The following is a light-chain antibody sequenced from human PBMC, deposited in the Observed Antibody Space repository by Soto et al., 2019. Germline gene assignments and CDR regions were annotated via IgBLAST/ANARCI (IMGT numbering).Light chain of an antibody. CDR2: GNS. J-gene: IGLJ2*01. V-gene: IGLV1-40*01. Sequence: QSVLTQPPSVSGAPGQRVTISCTGSRSNIGAGYDVHWYQQFPGTAPKLLIYGNSNRPSGVPDRFSGSKSGTSASLAITGLQAEDEADYYCQSYDSSLSGGVFGGGTKVTVL. CDR3: QSYDSSLSGGV. CDR1: RSNIGAGYD.